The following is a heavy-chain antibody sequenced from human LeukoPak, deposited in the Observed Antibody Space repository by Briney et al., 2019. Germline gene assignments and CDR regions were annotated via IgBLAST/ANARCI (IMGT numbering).Heavy chain of an antibody. CDR3: ALSGYFDWLLDY. D-gene: IGHD3-9*01. J-gene: IGHJ4*02. CDR1: GGTFSSYA. CDR2: IIPILGIA. V-gene: IGHV1-69*04. Sequence: SVKVSCKASGGTFSSYAISWVRQAPGQGLEWMGRIIPILGIANYAQKFQGRVTITADKSTSTAYMELSSLRSDDTAVYYCALSGYFDWLLDYWGQGTLVTVSS.